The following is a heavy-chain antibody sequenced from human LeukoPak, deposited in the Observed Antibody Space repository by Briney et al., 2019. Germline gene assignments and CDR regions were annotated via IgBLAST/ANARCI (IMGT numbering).Heavy chain of an antibody. CDR2: IYYSGST. Sequence: SETLSLTCTVSGGSISSSSYYWGWIRQPPGKGLEWIGSIYYSGSTYYNPSLKSRVTISVDTSKNQFSLKLSSVTAADTAVYYCARHVAARWIDYWGQGTLVTVSS. CDR3: ARHVAARWIDY. J-gene: IGHJ4*02. V-gene: IGHV4-39*01. D-gene: IGHD6-6*01. CDR1: GGSISSSSYY.